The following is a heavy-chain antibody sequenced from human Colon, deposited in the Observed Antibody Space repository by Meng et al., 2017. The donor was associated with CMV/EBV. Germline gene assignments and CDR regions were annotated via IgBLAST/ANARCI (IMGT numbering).Heavy chain of an antibody. J-gene: IGHJ6*02. CDR1: GYTFTGYY. CDR2: INPNSGGT. CDR3: ARGAITGTTIPLYYYYYGMDA. D-gene: IGHD1-7*01. V-gene: IGHV1-2*02. Sequence: ASVKVSCKASGYTFTGYYMHWVRQAPGQGLEWMGWINPNSGGTNYAQKFQGRVTMTRDTSINTAYMELSRLRSDDTAVYYCARGAITGTTIPLYYYYYGMDAWGQGTTVTVSS.